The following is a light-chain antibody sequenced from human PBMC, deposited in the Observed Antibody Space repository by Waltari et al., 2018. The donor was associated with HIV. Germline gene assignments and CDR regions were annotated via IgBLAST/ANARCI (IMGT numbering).Light chain of an antibody. V-gene: IGLV1-44*01. J-gene: IGLJ2*01. CDR1: SSDTRRHA. Sequence: QSLLTPPPSASETPAQTVAIPCSGSSSDTRRHAVNWYPQLPGTAPKLLIYSNNQRPSGVPDRFSGSKSGTSASLAISGLQSEDEADYYCAVWDDSLNGPHVVFGGGTKLTVL. CDR3: AVWDDSLNGPHVV. CDR2: SNN.